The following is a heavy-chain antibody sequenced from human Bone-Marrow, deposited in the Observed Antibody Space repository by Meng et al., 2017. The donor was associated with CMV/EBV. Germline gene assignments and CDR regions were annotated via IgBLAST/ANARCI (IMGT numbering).Heavy chain of an antibody. CDR1: GYTFTGYY. CDR3: ARDKVVGATSYDAFDI. J-gene: IGHJ3*02. CDR2: INPNSGGT. V-gene: IGHV1-2*02. Sequence: ASVKVSCKASGYTFTGYYMHWVRQAPGQGLEWMGWINPNSGGTNYAQKFQGRVTMTRDTYIRTAHLELSRLRSDDTAVYSCARDKVVGATSYDAFDIWGQGTMVTVSS. D-gene: IGHD1-26*01.